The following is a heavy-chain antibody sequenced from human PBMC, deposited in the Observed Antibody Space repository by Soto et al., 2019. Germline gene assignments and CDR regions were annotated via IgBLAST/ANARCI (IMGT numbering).Heavy chain of an antibody. Sequence: SSVNVSRKGCVWTHSYYLRSGVGQAPGQGLEWMGGIIPIFGAANYAQKFQGRVTITADESTSTAYMELSSLRSDDTAEYYCATAPYQPLNGFDPWGQGTLVTVSS. CDR2: IIPIFGAA. CDR3: ATAPYQPLNGFDP. CDR1: VWTHSYYL. J-gene: IGHJ5*02. D-gene: IGHD2-2*01. V-gene: IGHV1-69*01.